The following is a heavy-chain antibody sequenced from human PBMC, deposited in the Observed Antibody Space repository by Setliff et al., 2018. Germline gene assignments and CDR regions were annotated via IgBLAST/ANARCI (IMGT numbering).Heavy chain of an antibody. Sequence: PSETLSLTCTVSGGSISSGSYYWSWIRQPAGKGLEWIGRIFTSGSTNYNPSLKSRVTISVDTSKNQFSLKLSSVTAADTAVYYCARGKSVTASNWFDPWGQGTLVTV. D-gene: IGHD5-18*01. V-gene: IGHV4-61*02. CDR3: ARGKSVTASNWFDP. J-gene: IGHJ5*02. CDR2: IFTSGST. CDR1: GGSISSGSYY.